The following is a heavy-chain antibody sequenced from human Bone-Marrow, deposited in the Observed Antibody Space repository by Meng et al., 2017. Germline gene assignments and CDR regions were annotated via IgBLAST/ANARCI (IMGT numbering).Heavy chain of an antibody. J-gene: IGHJ4*01. CDR2: ISGSGGST. D-gene: IGHD3-22*01. CDR1: GFTFSSYA. CDR3: AKGGDYYYDSSGYYYYFDY. V-gene: IGHV3-23*01. Sequence: GGSLRLSCAASGFTFSSYAMSWVRQAPGKGLEWVSAISGSGGSTYYADSVKGRFTISRDNSKNTLYLQMNSLRAEDTAVYYCAKGGDYYYDSSGYYYYFDYWGHGTQVTVSS.